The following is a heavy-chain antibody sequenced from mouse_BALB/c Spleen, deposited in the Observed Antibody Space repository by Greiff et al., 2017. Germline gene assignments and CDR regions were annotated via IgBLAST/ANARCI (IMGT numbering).Heavy chain of an antibody. Sequence: EVQLQQSGPGLVKPSQSLSLTCSVTGYSITSGYYWNWIRQFPGNKLEWMGYISYDGSNNYNPSLKNRISITRDTSKNQFFLKLNSVTTEDTATYYCARGMGPGAWFAYWGQGTLVTVSA. CDR2: ISYDGSN. CDR1: GYSITSGYY. D-gene: IGHD4-1*01. CDR3: ARGMGPGAWFAY. V-gene: IGHV3-6*02. J-gene: IGHJ3*01.